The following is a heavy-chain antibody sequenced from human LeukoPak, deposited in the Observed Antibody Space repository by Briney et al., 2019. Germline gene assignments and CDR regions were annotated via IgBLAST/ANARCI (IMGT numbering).Heavy chain of an antibody. J-gene: IGHJ4*02. CDR2: VYYSGTT. CDR1: GSSITSGGSY. Sequence: SETLSLTCSVSGSSITSGGSYWGWIRQSPGRGLEWLATVYYSGTTYYKPSLESRVTISVDTSKRQVSLRLVSMTAADTGVYHCARLEGHVGSGGFDKWGQGTLVTVSS. V-gene: IGHV4-39*01. D-gene: IGHD1-26*01. CDR3: ARLEGHVGSGGFDK.